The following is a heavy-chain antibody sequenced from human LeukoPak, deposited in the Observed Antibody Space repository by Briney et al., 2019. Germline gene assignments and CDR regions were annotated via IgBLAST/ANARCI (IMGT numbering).Heavy chain of an antibody. CDR3: ARGRRFRNWFDP. J-gene: IGHJ5*02. CDR2: INHRGST. D-gene: IGHD3-3*01. Sequence: SETLSLTCAVYSGSFDDYYWTWIRQPPGKGLEWIGEINHRGSTNYKSSLKSRITISVDTSKNQFSLKLTPVTAADTAVYYCARGRRFRNWFDPWGQGTLVTVSS. CDR1: SGSFDDYY. V-gene: IGHV4-34*01.